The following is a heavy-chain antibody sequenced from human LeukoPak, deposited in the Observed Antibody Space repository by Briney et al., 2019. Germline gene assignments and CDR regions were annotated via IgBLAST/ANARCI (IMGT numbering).Heavy chain of an antibody. CDR1: GFTFSYYA. CDR3: ARVLNYYDSSGYYFSY. Sequence: GGSLRLSCAASGFTFSYYAMHWVRQAPGKGLEWVAVISYDGSSKYYADSVKGRFTISRDNSKNTLYLQMNSLRAEDAAVYYCARVLNYYDSSGYYFSYWGQGTLVTVSP. CDR2: ISYDGSSK. D-gene: IGHD3-22*01. J-gene: IGHJ4*02. V-gene: IGHV3-30-3*01.